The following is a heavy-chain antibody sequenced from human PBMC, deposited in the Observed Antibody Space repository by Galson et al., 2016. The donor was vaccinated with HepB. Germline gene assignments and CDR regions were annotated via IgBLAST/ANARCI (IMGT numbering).Heavy chain of an antibody. D-gene: IGHD2-15*01. CDR1: GFTFSSYG. CDR2: ISYEGSNK. Sequence: SLRLSCAASGFTFSSYGFYWVRQTPGKGLEWVAVISYEGSNKNYADSVKGRSIISRDNSRTTVYLQIDSLRSEDTAVYYCSRDPASRYCTGGSCYALRGDVWGQGTTVTVSS. J-gene: IGHJ6*02. CDR3: SRDPASRYCTGGSCYALRGDV. V-gene: IGHV3-30*14.